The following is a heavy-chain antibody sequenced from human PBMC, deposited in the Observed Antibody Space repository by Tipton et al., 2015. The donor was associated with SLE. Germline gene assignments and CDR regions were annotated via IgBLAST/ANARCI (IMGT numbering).Heavy chain of an antibody. D-gene: IGHD3-16*01. V-gene: IGHV4-4*07. CDR1: GGSISSYY. Sequence: TLSLTCTVYGGSISSYYWSWIRQPAGKGLEWIGRIYASGNTNYNPSLKSRVTMSIDTSKNQFSLELSSVTAADTAVYYCARHATSSSWGLYYFDYWGQGSLCTFSS. J-gene: IGHJ4*02. CDR3: ARHATSSSWGLYYFDY. CDR2: IYASGNT.